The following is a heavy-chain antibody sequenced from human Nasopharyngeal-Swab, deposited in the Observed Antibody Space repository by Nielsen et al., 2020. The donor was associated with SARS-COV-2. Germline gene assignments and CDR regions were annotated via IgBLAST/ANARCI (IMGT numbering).Heavy chain of an antibody. CDR3: AGVDNYYDSSGYRQYYFDY. CDR1: GGSISSYY. CDR2: IYTSGRT. Sequence: SETLSLTCTVSGGSISSYYWSWIRQPAGKGLEWIGRIYTSGRTNYNPSLKSRVTMSVDTSKNQFSLKLSSVTAADTAVYYCAGVDNYYDSSGYRQYYFDYWGQGTLVTVSS. V-gene: IGHV4-4*07. J-gene: IGHJ4*02. D-gene: IGHD3-22*01.